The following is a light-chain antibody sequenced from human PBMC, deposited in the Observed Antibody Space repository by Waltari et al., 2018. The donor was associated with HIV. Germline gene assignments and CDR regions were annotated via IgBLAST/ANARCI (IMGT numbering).Light chain of an antibody. CDR3: SSYSSSSTLVV. CDR1: SSDVGDYSY. CDR2: EIS. V-gene: IGLV2-14*03. J-gene: IGLJ2*01. Sequence: QSALTQPASVSGSPGQSITISCTGTSSDVGDYSYVSWYQQHPGKAPKLMIYEISNRSSGVSNRFSGSKSGTTASLTISGLQAEDEADYYGSSYSSSSTLVVFGGGAKLTVL.